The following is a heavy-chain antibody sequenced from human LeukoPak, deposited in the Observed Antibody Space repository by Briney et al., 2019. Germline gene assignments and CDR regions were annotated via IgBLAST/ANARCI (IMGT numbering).Heavy chain of an antibody. CDR2: ISAYNGNT. CDR3: ARSPYCSGGSCYLLTPPFDY. Sequence: ASVKVSCKASGYTFTSYGISWVRQAPGQGLEWMGWISAYNGNTNYAQKLQGRVTMTTDTSTSTAYMELRSLRSDDTAVYYCARSPYCSGGSCYLLTPPFDYWGQGTLVTVSS. D-gene: IGHD2-15*01. V-gene: IGHV1-18*01. CDR1: GYTFTSYG. J-gene: IGHJ4*02.